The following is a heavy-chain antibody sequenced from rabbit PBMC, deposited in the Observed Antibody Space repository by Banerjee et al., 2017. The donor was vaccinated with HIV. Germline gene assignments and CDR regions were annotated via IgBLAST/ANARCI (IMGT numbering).Heavy chain of an antibody. J-gene: IGHJ6*01. CDR2: IYAGSSGDT. Sequence: QEQLEESGGDLVKPEGSLTLTCTASGFSFSSSYWICWVRQAPGKGLEWIACIYAGSSGDTYYTNWAKGRFTISKTSSTTVTLQMTSLTAADTATYFCARARAANNYHLPYGMDLWGPGTLVTVS. CDR3: ARARAANNYHLPYGMDL. V-gene: IGHV1S45*01. D-gene: IGHD8-1*01. CDR1: GFSFSSSYW.